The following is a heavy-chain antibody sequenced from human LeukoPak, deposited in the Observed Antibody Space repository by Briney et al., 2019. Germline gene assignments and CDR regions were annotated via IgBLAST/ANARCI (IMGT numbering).Heavy chain of an antibody. CDR3: AREGSTLWFGELLSLGFDY. CDR1: GYTFTGYY. D-gene: IGHD3-10*01. CDR2: INPNSGGT. Sequence: ASVKVSCKASGYTFTGYYMHWVRQAPGQGLEWMGWINPNSGGTNYAQKFQGRVTMTRDTSISTAYMELSRLRSDDTAVYYCAREGSTLWFGELLSLGFDYWGQGTLVTVSS. J-gene: IGHJ4*02. V-gene: IGHV1-2*02.